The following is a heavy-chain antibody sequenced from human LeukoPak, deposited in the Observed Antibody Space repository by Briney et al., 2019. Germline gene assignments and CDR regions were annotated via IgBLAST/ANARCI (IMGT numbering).Heavy chain of an antibody. V-gene: IGHV3-66*01. Sequence: GGSLRLSCAASGFTVSSNYMSWVRQAPGKGLEWVSVIYSGGSTYYADSVKGRFTISRDNSKNTPYLQMNSLRAEDTAVYYCAREGGPIVGATGRREPIDYWGQGTLVTVSS. D-gene: IGHD1-26*01. J-gene: IGHJ4*02. CDR1: GFTVSSNY. CDR2: IYSGGST. CDR3: AREGGPIVGATGRREPIDY.